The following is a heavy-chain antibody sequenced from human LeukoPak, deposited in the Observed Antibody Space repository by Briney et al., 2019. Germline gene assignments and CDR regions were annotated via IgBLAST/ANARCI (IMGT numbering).Heavy chain of an antibody. D-gene: IGHD6-13*01. CDR2: IWYDGSNK. CDR1: GFTFSSYG. J-gene: IGHJ4*02. V-gene: IGHV3-33*01. CDR3: AREGPYSSSYFDY. Sequence: GSLRLSCAASGFTFSSYGMHWVRQAPGKGLEWVAVIWYDGSNKYYADSVKGRFTISRDNSKNTLYLQMNSLRAEDTAVYYCAREGPYSSSYFDYWGQGTLVTVSS.